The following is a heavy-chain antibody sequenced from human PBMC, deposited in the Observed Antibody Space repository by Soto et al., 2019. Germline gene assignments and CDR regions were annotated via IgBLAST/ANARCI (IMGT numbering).Heavy chain of an antibody. CDR3: AKSYAHAELGLVDY. CDR2: ISGSGGST. V-gene: IGHV3-23*01. CDR1: GFTFSSYA. J-gene: IGHJ4*02. Sequence: GGSLRLSCAASGFTFSSYAMSWVRQAPGKGLEWVSAISGSGGSTYYADSVKGRFTISRDNSKNTLYLQMNSLRAEDTAVYYCAKSYAHAELGLVDYWGQGTLVTVSS. D-gene: IGHD7-27*01.